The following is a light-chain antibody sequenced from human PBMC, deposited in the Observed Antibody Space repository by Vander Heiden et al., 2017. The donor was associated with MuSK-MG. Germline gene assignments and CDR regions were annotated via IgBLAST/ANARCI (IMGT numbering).Light chain of an antibody. CDR1: STNIGSYDF. V-gene: IGLV2-23*02. CDR3: CSFAGSSTWV. J-gene: IGLJ3*02. Sequence: QSALTPPASVSGSPGQSITISCTGTSTNIGSYDFVSWYQKYPGKPPKLIIYEVSKRPSGISHRFSGSKSGNTASLTISGLQTEDEADYYCCSFAGSSTWVFGGGSKLTVL. CDR2: EVS.